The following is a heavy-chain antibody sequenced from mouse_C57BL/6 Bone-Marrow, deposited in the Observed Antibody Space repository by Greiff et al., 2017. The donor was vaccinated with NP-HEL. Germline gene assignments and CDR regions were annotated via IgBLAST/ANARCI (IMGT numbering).Heavy chain of an antibody. Sequence: EVKVVESEGGLVQPGSSMKLSCTASGFTFSDYYMAWVRQVPEKGLEWVANINYDGSSTYYLDSLKSRFIISRDNAKNILYLQMSSLKSEDTATYYCARSDYYGSSPSYWYFDVWGTGTTVTVSS. V-gene: IGHV5-16*01. CDR1: GFTFSDYY. J-gene: IGHJ1*03. CDR3: ARSDYYGSSPSYWYFDV. D-gene: IGHD1-1*01. CDR2: INYDGSST.